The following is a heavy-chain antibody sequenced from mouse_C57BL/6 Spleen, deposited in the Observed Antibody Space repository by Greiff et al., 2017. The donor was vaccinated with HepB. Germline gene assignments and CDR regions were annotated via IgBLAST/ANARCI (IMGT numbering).Heavy chain of an antibody. CDR3: ARGYYYGSGYYFDY. D-gene: IGHD1-1*01. Sequence: QVQLQQSGPELVKPGASVKISCKASGYAFSSSWMNWVKQRPGKGLEWIGRIYPGDGDTNYNGKFKGKATLTADKSSSTAYMQLSSLTSEDSAVYFCARGYYYGSGYYFDYWGQGTTLTVSS. CDR2: IYPGDGDT. V-gene: IGHV1-82*01. CDR1: GYAFSSSW. J-gene: IGHJ2*01.